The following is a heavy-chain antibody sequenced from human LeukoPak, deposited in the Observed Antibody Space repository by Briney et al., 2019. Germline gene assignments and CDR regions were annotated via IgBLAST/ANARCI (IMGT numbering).Heavy chain of an antibody. CDR2: ISGSGGST. CDR1: GLTFSTYA. V-gene: IGHV3-23*01. J-gene: IGHJ5*02. Sequence: PGGSLRLSCVASGLTFSTYAMTWVRQAPGKGLEWVSCISGSGGSTYYADSVKGRFTVSRDNSKNTLYLQMNSLRVEDTAVYYCARGAAVLTGYLNWFDPWGQGTLVTVSS. D-gene: IGHD3-9*01. CDR3: ARGAAVLTGYLNWFDP.